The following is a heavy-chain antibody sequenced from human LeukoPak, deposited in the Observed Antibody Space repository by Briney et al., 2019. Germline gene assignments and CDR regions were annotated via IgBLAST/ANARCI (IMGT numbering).Heavy chain of an antibody. CDR3: ARELGYYDSSALGYFDC. CDR1: GGSISSGNYY. Sequence: PSETLSLTCTVSGGSISSGNYYWSWIRQFPGKGLEWIGYIYYSGNTYYNPSLKSRITMSVDTSENQFSLHLSSVTAADTAVYYCARELGYYDSSALGYFDCWGQGILVTVSP. V-gene: IGHV4-31*03. J-gene: IGHJ4*02. CDR2: IYYSGNT. D-gene: IGHD3-22*01.